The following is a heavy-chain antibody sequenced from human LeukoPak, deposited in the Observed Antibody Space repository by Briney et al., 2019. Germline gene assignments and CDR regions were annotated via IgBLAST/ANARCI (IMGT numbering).Heavy chain of an antibody. J-gene: IGHJ4*02. D-gene: IGHD6-6*01. CDR2: ISGSGGST. Sequence: PGGSLRLSCTASGFTFSSYAMSWVRQAPGKGLEWVSAISGSGGSTYYADSVKARFTISRDNSKNTLYLQMNSLRADDTAVYYCAKGSRSSRPYYFDCWGQGTLVTVSS. CDR1: GFTFSSYA. CDR3: AKGSRSSRPYYFDC. V-gene: IGHV3-23*01.